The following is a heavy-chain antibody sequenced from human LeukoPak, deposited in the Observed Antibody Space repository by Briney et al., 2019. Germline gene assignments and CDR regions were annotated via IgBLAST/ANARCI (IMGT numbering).Heavy chain of an antibody. J-gene: IGHJ4*02. Sequence: ASVKVSCKASGYTFTEYWIHWVRQAPGEGLDWMGMIKPSDGETRYAQKFQGRVTMTGDTSTTTVYMELSSLRSEDTAVFYCARAVAQDFDYWDQGSLVTVSS. CDR2: IKPSDGET. CDR1: GYTFTEYW. CDR3: ARAVAQDFDY. V-gene: IGHV1-46*01.